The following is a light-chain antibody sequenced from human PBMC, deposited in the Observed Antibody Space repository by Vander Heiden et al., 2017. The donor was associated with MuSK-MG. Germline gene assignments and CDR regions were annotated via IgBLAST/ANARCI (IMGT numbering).Light chain of an antibody. CDR2: DGR. CDR3: SSYTSSSTR. V-gene: IGLV2-14*01. J-gene: IGLJ2*01. CDR1: RRDVGGYNY. Sequence: QSALTQPASVSGSPGQSITISCTGPRRDVGGYNYVSWYQQHPGNAHKLFIYDGRKRPAGVSNRFSGSKSGNTAALTISGLQAEDEAYYYCSSYTSSSTRFGGGTKLTVL.